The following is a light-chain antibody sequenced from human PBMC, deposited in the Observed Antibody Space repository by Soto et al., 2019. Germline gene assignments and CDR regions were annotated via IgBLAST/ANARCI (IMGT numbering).Light chain of an antibody. Sequence: QSVLTQPPSASGTPGQRVTISCSGSSSNIGSNTVNWYQQLPGTAPKLLIYSNNQRPSGVPDRFSGSKSGTSASLAISGLQSEDEADYYGAAWDDSLKWVFGGGTKLTVL. V-gene: IGLV1-44*01. CDR2: SNN. CDR1: SSNIGSNT. CDR3: AAWDDSLKWV. J-gene: IGLJ2*01.